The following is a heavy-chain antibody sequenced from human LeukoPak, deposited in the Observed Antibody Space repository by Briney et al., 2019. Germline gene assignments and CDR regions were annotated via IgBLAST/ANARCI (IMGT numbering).Heavy chain of an antibody. D-gene: IGHD1-26*01. Sequence: PGGSLRLSCAASGFSFSSYSMNWVRQAPGKGLVWVSSISSSSSYIYYAGSVKGRFTISRDNAKNSLYLQMNSLRAEDTAGYYRASRSGSHFLMWGQGTLVTVSS. CDR2: ISSSSSYI. CDR3: ASRSGSHFLM. CDR1: GFSFSSYS. J-gene: IGHJ4*02. V-gene: IGHV3-21*01.